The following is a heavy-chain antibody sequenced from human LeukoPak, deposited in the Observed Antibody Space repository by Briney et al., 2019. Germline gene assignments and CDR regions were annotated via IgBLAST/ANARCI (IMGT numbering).Heavy chain of an antibody. D-gene: IGHD1-1*01. CDR2: MNPNSGNT. CDR3: ARDMSTRVTPISYAFDV. V-gene: IGHV1-8*03. J-gene: IGHJ3*01. Sequence: ASVKVSCKASGYTFTSYDINWVRQATGQGLERMGWMNPNSGNTGYAQKFQGRVTITRNTSISTAYMELSSLRSEDTAVYYCARDMSTRVTPISYAFDVWGQGTMVTVSS. CDR1: GYTFTSYD.